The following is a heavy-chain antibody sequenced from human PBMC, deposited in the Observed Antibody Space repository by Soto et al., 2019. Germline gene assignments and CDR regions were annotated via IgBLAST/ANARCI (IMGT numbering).Heavy chain of an antibody. CDR2: ISPSTGNT. V-gene: IGHV1-18*01. Sequence: QVQLVQSAGEVKEPGASVKVSCQASGYTFSDYAISWVRQAPGQGLEWKGWISPSTGNTDQAQNFQGRVIMTLDTSTNTAYMELRSLRSDDTAVYYCVRCYCSVGSCYACWHFDVWARGTLVTVSS. CDR1: GYTFSDYA. J-gene: IGHJ2*01. D-gene: IGHD2-15*01. CDR3: VRCYCSVGSCYACWHFDV.